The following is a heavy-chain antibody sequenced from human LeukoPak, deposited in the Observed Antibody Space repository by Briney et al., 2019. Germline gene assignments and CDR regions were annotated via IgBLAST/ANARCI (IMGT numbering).Heavy chain of an antibody. Sequence: GGSLRLSCAASGFTFSSYGMHWVRQAPGKGLEWVAVISYDGSNKYYADSVKGRFTISRDNSKNTPYLQMNSLRAEDTAVYYCAKSGRSSSWPHFDYWGQGTLVTVSS. D-gene: IGHD6-13*01. CDR3: AKSGRSSSWPHFDY. CDR2: ISYDGSNK. J-gene: IGHJ4*02. V-gene: IGHV3-30*18. CDR1: GFTFSSYG.